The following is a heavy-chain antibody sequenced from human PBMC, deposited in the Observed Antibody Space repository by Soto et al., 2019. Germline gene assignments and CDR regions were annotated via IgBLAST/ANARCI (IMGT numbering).Heavy chain of an antibody. CDR1: GFTLSDYY. CDR2: ISSSSSYT. Sequence: GGSLRLSCAASGFTLSDYYMSWIRQAPGKGLEWVSYISSSSSYTNYADSVKGRFTISRDNAKNTLYLQMNSLRAEDTAVYYCAKESGGHDYGGNSFPLDYRGQGTLVTVSS. CDR3: AKESGGHDYGGNSFPLDY. J-gene: IGHJ4*02. V-gene: IGHV3-11*06. D-gene: IGHD4-17*01.